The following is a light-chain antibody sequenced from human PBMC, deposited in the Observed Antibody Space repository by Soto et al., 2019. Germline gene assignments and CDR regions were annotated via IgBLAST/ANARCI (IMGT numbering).Light chain of an antibody. Sequence: DIPMTQSPSTLSASVGDRVTITCRASQSLKTYLAWYQQKPGKAPKLLIYDASSLESGVPSRFSGSGSGTEFTLTISSLQPDDIGAYYCQQYNRYWTFGQGTKVEIK. V-gene: IGKV1-5*01. J-gene: IGKJ1*01. CDR3: QQYNRYWT. CDR1: QSLKTY. CDR2: DAS.